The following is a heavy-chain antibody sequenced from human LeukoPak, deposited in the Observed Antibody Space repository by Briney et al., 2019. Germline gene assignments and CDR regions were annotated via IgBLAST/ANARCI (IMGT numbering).Heavy chain of an antibody. CDR1: GSRFANYW. J-gene: IGHJ4*02. D-gene: IGHD3-3*01. CDR3: ARQRSGGYHDC. CDR2: IYPGDSDT. V-gene: IGHV5-51*01. Sequence: GESLEISFQGSGSRFANYWIGWVRQLPGKGLEYMGIIYPGDSDTRYSPSFQGQVTMSADKSISTAYLQWNSLRASDTGMYYCARQRSGGYHDCWGQGTLVTVSS.